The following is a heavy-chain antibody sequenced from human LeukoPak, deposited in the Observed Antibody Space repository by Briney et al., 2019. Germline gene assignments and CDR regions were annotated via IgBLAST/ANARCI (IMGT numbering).Heavy chain of an antibody. V-gene: IGHV5-51*01. CDR1: GYTFSSYW. CDR3: ARQNDFRLDY. J-gene: IGHJ4*02. CDR2: IYPGDSDT. D-gene: IGHD3-3*01. Sequence: PGESLKISCKGSGYTFSSYWIGWVRQMPGKGLEWMGIIYPGDSDTRYSPSLQGQVTIPVDTSIGTAYLQWSSLKASDTAIYYCARQNDFRLDYWGQGTLVTVSS.